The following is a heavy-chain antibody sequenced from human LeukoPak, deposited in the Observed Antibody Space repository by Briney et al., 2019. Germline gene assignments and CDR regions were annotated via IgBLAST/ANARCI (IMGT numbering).Heavy chain of an antibody. CDR3: AKDSPPMVRGPYDY. CDR2: IRYDGSNK. V-gene: IGHV3-30*02. J-gene: IGHJ4*02. CDR1: GFTFSSYG. D-gene: IGHD3-10*01. Sequence: GGSLRLSCAASGFTFSSYGMHWVRQAPGKGLEWVAFIRYDGSNKYYADSVKGRFTISRDNSKNTLYLQMNSLRAEDTAVYYCAKDSPPMVRGPYDYWGQGTLVTVSS.